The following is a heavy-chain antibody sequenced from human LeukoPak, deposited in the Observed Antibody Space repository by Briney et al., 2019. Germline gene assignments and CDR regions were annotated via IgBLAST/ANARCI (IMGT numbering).Heavy chain of an antibody. CDR1: GFTFSSYS. D-gene: IGHD3-16*02. CDR3: ARSFGGVISYFDY. CDR2: ISSSGSFI. Sequence: GGSLRLSCAASGFTFSSYSMTWVRQSPGKGLEWVSSISSSGSFIYYADSAKGRFTISRDNAKNSLYLQMSSLRADDTAIYYCARSFGGVISYFDYWGQGTLVTVSS. J-gene: IGHJ4*02. V-gene: IGHV3-21*01.